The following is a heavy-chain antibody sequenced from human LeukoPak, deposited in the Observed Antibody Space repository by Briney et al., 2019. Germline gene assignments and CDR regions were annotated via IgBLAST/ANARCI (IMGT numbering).Heavy chain of an antibody. Sequence: ASVKVSCKASGYTFTGYYMHWVRQAPGQGLEWMGWINPNSGGTNYAQKFQGRVTMTRDTYSSTAYMELSRLRSDDTAVYYCARERPGYSSSCDYWGQGTLVTVSS. CDR1: GYTFTGYY. D-gene: IGHD6-13*01. J-gene: IGHJ4*02. V-gene: IGHV1-2*02. CDR2: INPNSGGT. CDR3: ARERPGYSSSCDY.